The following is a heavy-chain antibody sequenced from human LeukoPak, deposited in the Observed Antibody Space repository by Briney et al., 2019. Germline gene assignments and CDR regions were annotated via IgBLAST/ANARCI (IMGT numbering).Heavy chain of an antibody. D-gene: IGHD5-18*01. J-gene: IGHJ4*02. CDR1: GFTFSSYA. CDR2: ISGSGGST. Sequence: PGGSLRLSCAASGFTFSSYAMSWVRQAPGKGLEWVSAISGSGGSTYYADSVKGRFTISRDNSKNTLYLQMNNLRAEDTAVYYCAKEGGTWIQLWLNFDYWGQETLVTVSS. V-gene: IGHV3-23*01. CDR3: AKEGGTWIQLWLNFDY.